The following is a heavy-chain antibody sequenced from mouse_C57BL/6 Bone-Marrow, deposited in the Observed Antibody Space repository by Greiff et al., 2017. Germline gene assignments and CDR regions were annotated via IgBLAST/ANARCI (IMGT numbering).Heavy chain of an antibody. Sequence: VQLQQSGPELVKPGASVKMSCKASGYTFTDYNMHWVKQSHGKSLEWIGYINPNNGGTSYNQKFKGKATLTVNKSSSTAYMELRSLTSEDSAVYYCASAHYYYGSSYQYFDVWGTGTTVTVSS. CDR3: ASAHYYYGSSYQYFDV. CDR2: INPNNGGT. V-gene: IGHV1-22*01. J-gene: IGHJ1*03. D-gene: IGHD1-1*01. CDR1: GYTFTDYN.